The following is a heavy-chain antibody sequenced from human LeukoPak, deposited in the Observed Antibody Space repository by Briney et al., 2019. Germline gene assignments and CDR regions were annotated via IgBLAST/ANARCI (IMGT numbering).Heavy chain of an antibody. CDR2: IYTSGST. V-gene: IGHV4-4*07. Sequence: SETLSLTCTVSGGSISSYYWSWIRRPAGKGLEWSGRIYTSGSTNYNPSLKSRVTISVDKPKNQFSLKLSSVTAADTAVYYCARAGNNWNHCWFDYWGQGTLVTVRS. CDR1: GGSISSYY. CDR3: ARAGNNWNHCWFDY. J-gene: IGHJ4*02. D-gene: IGHD1-1*01.